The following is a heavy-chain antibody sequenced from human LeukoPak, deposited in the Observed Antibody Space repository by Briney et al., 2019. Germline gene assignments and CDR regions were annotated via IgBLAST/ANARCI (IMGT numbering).Heavy chain of an antibody. CDR3: ARGHQIRDIVLMVYAREILNWFDP. J-gene: IGHJ5*02. CDR1: GYTFTGYY. D-gene: IGHD2-8*01. CDR2: INPNSGGT. V-gene: IGHV1-2*02. Sequence: ASVKVSCKASGYTFTGYYMHWVRQAPGQGLEWMGWINPNSGGTNYAQKFQGRVTMTRDTSISTAYMELSRLRSDDTAVYYCARGHQIRDIVLMVYAREILNWFDPWGQGTLVTVSS.